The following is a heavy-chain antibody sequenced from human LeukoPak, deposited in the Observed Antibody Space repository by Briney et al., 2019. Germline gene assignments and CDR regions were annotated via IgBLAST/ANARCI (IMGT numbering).Heavy chain of an antibody. Sequence: SETLFLTCTVSGGSISNYYWSWIRQPPGKGLEWIGYIHFSGSSNQNPSLKSRVTMSVDTSKNQFSLKLSSVTAADTAVYYCARNVRSGYNLLDYWGQGTLVTVSS. CDR2: IHFSGSS. V-gene: IGHV4-59*08. J-gene: IGHJ4*02. CDR1: GGSISNYY. D-gene: IGHD5-24*01. CDR3: ARNVRSGYNLLDY.